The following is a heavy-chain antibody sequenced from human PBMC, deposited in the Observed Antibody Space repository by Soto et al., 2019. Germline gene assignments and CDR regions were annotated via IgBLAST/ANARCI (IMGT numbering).Heavy chain of an antibody. CDR2: IYYTGST. D-gene: IGHD6-19*01. J-gene: IGHJ5*02. V-gene: IGHV4-59*04. CDR1: GASFTGFD. Sequence: XATLCLTFTVPGASFTGFDWSGIGQPPGKGLEWIGYIYYTGSTYYNPSLKSRVTISVDTSMNQFPLKLTSVTAADMSVYYCARHDATPNHRGWRWFDPCGRRTLVTVSS. CDR3: ARHDATPNHRGWRWFDP.